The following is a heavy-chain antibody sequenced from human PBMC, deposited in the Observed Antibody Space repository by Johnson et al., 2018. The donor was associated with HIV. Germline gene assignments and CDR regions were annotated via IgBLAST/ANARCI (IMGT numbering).Heavy chain of an antibody. CDR1: GITFSNAW. Sequence: VQLVESGGGLVKPGGSLRVSCAVSGITFSNAWMSWVRQAPGTGLEWVGRIKSKTDGGTTDYAALVKGRFTISRDDSKNTLYLQMNSLKTEDTAVYYCTTGISWYGAITFDIWGQGTMVTVSS. J-gene: IGHJ3*02. D-gene: IGHD3-10*01. CDR3: TTGISWYGAITFDI. V-gene: IGHV3-15*01. CDR2: IKSKTDGGTT.